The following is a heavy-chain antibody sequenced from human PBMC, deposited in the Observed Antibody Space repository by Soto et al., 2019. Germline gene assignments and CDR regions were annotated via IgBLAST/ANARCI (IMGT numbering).Heavy chain of an antibody. CDR3: ARQGYSSARDGRGYYYYGLDV. V-gene: IGHV4-39*01. CDR1: GHSIRSSNYY. CDR2: IYYSGST. Sequence: QLQLQESGPGLVKPSETLSLTCTVSGHSIRSSNYYWGWIRQPPGKGLEWIGSIYYSGSTNYNPSLKGRVTISVDTSKNQFSLNLTSVTTTDTAMYYCARQGYSSARDGRGYYYYGLDVWGQGTTVTVSS. J-gene: IGHJ6*02. D-gene: IGHD6-19*01.